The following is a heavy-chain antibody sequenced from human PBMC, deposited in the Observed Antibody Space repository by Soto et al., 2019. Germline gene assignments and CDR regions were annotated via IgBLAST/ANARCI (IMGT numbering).Heavy chain of an antibody. CDR3: ALVGGDAEYFQH. CDR1: GYTLTELS. V-gene: IGHV1-24*01. D-gene: IGHD1-26*01. Sequence: ASVKVSCKVSGYTLTELSMHWVRQAPGKGLEWMGGFDPEDGETIYAQKFQGRVTMTEDTSTDTAYMELSSLRSEDTAVYYCALVGGDAEYFQHWGQGTLVTVSS. CDR2: FDPEDGET. J-gene: IGHJ1*01.